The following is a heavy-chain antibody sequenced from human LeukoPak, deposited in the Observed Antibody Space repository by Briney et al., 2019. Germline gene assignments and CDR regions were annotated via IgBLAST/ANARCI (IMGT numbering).Heavy chain of an antibody. Sequence: ASVKVSCKTSGYTFTRYDVNWVRQAPGQGPEWMGWMNPNSGNTHYAQKFQGRVTLTRNTSISTAYMELSSLRSEDTAVYYCARGPLFNSAWLDYWGQRTLVKVSS. V-gene: IGHV1-8*01. D-gene: IGHD3-3*01. CDR3: ARGPLFNSAWLDY. CDR2: MNPNSGNT. CDR1: GYTFTRYD. J-gene: IGHJ4*02.